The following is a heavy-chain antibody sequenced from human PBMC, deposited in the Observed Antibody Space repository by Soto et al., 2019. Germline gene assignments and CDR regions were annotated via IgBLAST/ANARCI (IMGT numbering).Heavy chain of an antibody. V-gene: IGHV4-31*03. Sequence: PSETLSLTCTVSGGSINSGGYFWTWVRQHPGKGLEWIGYMYNSGTTYYTPSLKSRVNISGDTSKNQFSLRLSSVTAADTAVYYCARAKGRSCFAHWGQGTLVTVSS. CDR3: ARAKGRSCFAH. CDR1: GGSINSGGYF. J-gene: IGHJ4*02. CDR2: MYNSGTT. D-gene: IGHD1-26*01.